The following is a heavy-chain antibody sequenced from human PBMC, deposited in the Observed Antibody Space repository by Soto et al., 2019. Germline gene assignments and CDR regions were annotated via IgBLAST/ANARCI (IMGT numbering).Heavy chain of an antibody. D-gene: IGHD3-3*01. V-gene: IGHV4-4*07. J-gene: IGHJ4*02. CDR1: GASITGSFF. CDR3: ARVMIPPGAPDWYYFAS. CDR2: FSLSGTT. Sequence: LSLTCTVSGASITGSFFWSWIRQSAGKGLEWIGRFSLSGTTNYNPSLRSRVTMSADVSKNQFSLRLTSVTAADTALYYCARVMIPPGAPDWYYFASWGQGTLVTVSS.